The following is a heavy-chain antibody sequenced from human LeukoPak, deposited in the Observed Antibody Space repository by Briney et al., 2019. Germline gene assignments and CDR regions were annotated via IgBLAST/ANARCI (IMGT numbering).Heavy chain of an antibody. J-gene: IGHJ4*02. V-gene: IGHV3-30*02. Sequence: GGSLRLSCAASGFTFSSYGMHWVRQAPGKGLEWVAFIRYDGSNKYYADSVKGRFTIFRDNSKNTLYLQMNSLRAEDTAVYYCAKVMVAGPKVFDYWGRGTLVTVSS. CDR2: IRYDGSNK. CDR3: AKVMVAGPKVFDY. CDR1: GFTFSSYG. D-gene: IGHD6-19*01.